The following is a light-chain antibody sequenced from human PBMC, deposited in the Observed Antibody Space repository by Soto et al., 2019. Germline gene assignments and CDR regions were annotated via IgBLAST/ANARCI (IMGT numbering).Light chain of an antibody. J-gene: IGKJ1*01. Sequence: DIVMTQSPDSLAVSLGERATINCKASQSVLYSSNNKNYLSWFQQTPGQPPKLLIYWASTRKSGVPDRFSGSGSGTDFTLTISSLQAEDVAVYYCQQYYTTPWTFGQGTKVEIK. CDR3: QQYYTTPWT. V-gene: IGKV4-1*01. CDR1: QSVLYSSNNKNY. CDR2: WAS.